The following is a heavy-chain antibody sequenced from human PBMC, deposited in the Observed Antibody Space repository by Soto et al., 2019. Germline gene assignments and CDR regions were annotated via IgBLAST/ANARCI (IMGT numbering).Heavy chain of an antibody. J-gene: IGHJ4*02. CDR2: IYYSGST. CDR3: ARALSSSSWYGTFDY. V-gene: IGHV4-59*01. Sequence: SETLSLTCTVSGGSISSYYWSWIRQPPGEGLEWIGYIYYSGSTNYNPSLKSRVTISVDTSKNQFSLKLSSVTAADTAVYYCARALSSSSWYGTFDYWGQGTLVTVSS. D-gene: IGHD6-13*01. CDR1: GGSISSYY.